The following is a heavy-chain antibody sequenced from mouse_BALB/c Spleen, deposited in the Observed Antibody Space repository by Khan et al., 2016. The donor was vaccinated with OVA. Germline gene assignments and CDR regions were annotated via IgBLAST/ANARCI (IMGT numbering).Heavy chain of an antibody. J-gene: IGHJ2*01. V-gene: IGHV1S134*01. D-gene: IGHD2-10*01. Sequence: EVQLQESGAELGRPGASVKLSCKTSGSTFTSYGIKWVKQRPGQGLEWIGYIYPGNGYTEYNEKFQGKAILTSDTSSSTAYMQLRSLTSEDSAIXVCTTAYYGYYFDYWGQGTTLTVSS. CDR1: GSTFTSYG. CDR2: IYPGNGYT. CDR3: TTAYYGYYFDY.